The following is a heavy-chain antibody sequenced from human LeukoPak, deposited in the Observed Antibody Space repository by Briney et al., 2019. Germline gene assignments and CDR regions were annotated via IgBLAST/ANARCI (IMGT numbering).Heavy chain of an antibody. Sequence: GGPLRLSCAASGFIFSMYSMNWVRQAPGKGLEWVSSISSSGSSIYYADSVKGRFTISRDNAKNSLYLQMNSLRAEDTAVYYCARLITDYGNFDYWGQGTLVTVSS. CDR3: ARLITDYGNFDY. V-gene: IGHV3-21*01. CDR2: ISSSGSSI. CDR1: GFIFSMYS. D-gene: IGHD3-22*01. J-gene: IGHJ4*02.